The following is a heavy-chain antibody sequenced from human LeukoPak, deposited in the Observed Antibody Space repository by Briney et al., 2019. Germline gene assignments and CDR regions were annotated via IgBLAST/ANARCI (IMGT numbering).Heavy chain of an antibody. Sequence: GESLKISCKGPGYSFTSYGVAWLRQKPGKGLEWMGIIYPGDSDTRYSPSFQGQVTISADKSITTAYLQWSSLKASDTAMYYCARHARASYYYGMDVWGQGTTVTVSS. CDR2: IYPGDSDT. V-gene: IGHV5-51*01. CDR1: GYSFTSYG. J-gene: IGHJ6*02. CDR3: ARHARASYYYGMDV. D-gene: IGHD2-21*01.